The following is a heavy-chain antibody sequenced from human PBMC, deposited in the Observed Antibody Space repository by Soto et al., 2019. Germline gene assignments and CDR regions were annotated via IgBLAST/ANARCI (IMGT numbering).Heavy chain of an antibody. CDR2: IYYSGST. D-gene: IGHD3-16*02. V-gene: IGHV4-59*01. J-gene: IGHJ5*02. Sequence: PSETLSLTCTVSGGSISSYYWSWIRQPPGKGLEWIGYIYYSGSTNYNPSLKSRVTISVDTSKNQFSLKLSSVTAADTAVYYCARAYSYYHYVWGSYRPRGFDPWGQGTLVTVSS. CDR1: GGSISSYY. CDR3: ARAYSYYHYVWGSYRPRGFDP.